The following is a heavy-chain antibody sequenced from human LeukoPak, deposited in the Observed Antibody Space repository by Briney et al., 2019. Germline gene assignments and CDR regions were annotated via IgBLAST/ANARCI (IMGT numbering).Heavy chain of an antibody. Sequence: SETLSLTCTVSGGSISSSSYYWGWIRQPPGKGLEWIGSIYYSGSTYYNPSLKSRVTISVDTSKNQFSLKLSSVTAADTAVYYCARGGSHLDYWGQGTLVTVPS. CDR2: IYYSGST. CDR1: GGSISSSSYY. V-gene: IGHV4-39*01. CDR3: ARGGSHLDY. J-gene: IGHJ4*02. D-gene: IGHD1-26*01.